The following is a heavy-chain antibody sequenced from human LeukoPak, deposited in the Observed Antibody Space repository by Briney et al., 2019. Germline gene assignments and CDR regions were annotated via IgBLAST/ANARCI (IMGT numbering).Heavy chain of an antibody. V-gene: IGHV3-23*01. D-gene: IGHD2-21*02. CDR3: VKDFCRGGDCPFPFFDS. CDR1: GFTISGHA. CDR2: TVAGYSET. Sequence: GGSLRLSCVASGFTISGHAMSWVRQAPAKGLEWVSITVAGYSETHYADSVRGRFTISRDDSSNTLSLEMNSLRADDTGTYYCVKDFCRGGDCPFPFFDSWGQGTVVTVSS. J-gene: IGHJ4*02.